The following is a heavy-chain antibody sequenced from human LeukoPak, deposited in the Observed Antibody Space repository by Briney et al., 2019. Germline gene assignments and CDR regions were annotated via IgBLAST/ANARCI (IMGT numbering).Heavy chain of an antibody. V-gene: IGHV3-21*01. CDR3: ARGSTYYDSSGQVPFDY. D-gene: IGHD3-22*01. Sequence: GGSLRLSCAASGFTFSSYSMNWVRQAPGKGLEWVSSISSSSSYIYYADSVKGRFTISRDNAKNSLYLQMNSLRAEDTAVYYCARGSTYYDSSGQVPFDYWGQGTLVTVSS. CDR1: GFTFSSYS. J-gene: IGHJ4*02. CDR2: ISSSSSYI.